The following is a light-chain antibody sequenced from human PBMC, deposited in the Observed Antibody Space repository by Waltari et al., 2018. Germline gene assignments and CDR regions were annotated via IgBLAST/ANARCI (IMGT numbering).Light chain of an antibody. Sequence: SSELTPPPSVSVSPGQTVSITCSGYHLGVTYTCWYHQKPGQSPVLVIYEDTKRPSGIPERFSGSTSGNTATLTISGTQSMDEADYYCQAWDRTKVFGGGTRLTVL. J-gene: IGLJ2*01. CDR1: HLGVTY. CDR3: QAWDRTKV. V-gene: IGLV3-1*01. CDR2: EDT.